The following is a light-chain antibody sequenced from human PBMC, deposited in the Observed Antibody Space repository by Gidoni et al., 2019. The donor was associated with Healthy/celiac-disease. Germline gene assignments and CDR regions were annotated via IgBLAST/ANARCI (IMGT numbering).Light chain of an antibody. V-gene: IGKV3-15*01. J-gene: IGKJ1*01. CDR2: GAS. Sequence: IVMTQSPATLSVSPGERATLSCRASQSVNSNLAWYQQQPGQAPRLLIYGASTRATGIPARFSGSGSGTEFTLTISSLQSEDFAVYYCQQYNNWPPWTFGHXTKVEIK. CDR1: QSVNSN. CDR3: QQYNNWPPWT.